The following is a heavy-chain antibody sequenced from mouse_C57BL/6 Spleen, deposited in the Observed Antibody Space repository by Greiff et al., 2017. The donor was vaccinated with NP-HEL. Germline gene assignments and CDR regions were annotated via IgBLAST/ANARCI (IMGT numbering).Heavy chain of an antibody. CDR3: AIWLRRDWYFDV. D-gene: IGHD2-2*01. Sequence: QVQLQQPGAELVKPGASVKLSCKASGYTFTSYWMQWVKQRPGQGLEWIGEIDPSDSYTNYNQKFKGKATLTVDTSSSTAYMQLSSLTSEDSAVYYCAIWLRRDWYFDVWGTGTTVTVSS. V-gene: IGHV1-50*01. CDR1: GYTFTSYW. J-gene: IGHJ1*03. CDR2: IDPSDSYT.